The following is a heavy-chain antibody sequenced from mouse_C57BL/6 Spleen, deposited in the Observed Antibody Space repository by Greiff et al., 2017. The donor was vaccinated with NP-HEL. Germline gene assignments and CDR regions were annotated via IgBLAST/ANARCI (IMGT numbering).Heavy chain of an antibody. CDR2: IYPGDGDT. D-gene: IGHD1-1*01. CDR3: ARERVYYGSSYGALDY. CDR1: GYAFSSSW. J-gene: IGHJ4*01. V-gene: IGHV1-82*01. Sequence: VQLQQSGPELVKPGASVKISCKASGYAFSSSWMNWVKQRPGKGLEWIGRIYPGDGDTNYNGKFKGKATLTADKSSSTAYMQLSSLTSEDSAVYFCARERVYYGSSYGALDYWGQGTSVTVSS.